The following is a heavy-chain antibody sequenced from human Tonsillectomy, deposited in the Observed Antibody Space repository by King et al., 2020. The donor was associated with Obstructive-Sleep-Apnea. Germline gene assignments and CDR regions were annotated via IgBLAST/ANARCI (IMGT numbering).Heavy chain of an antibody. Sequence: QLVQSGGGLVQPGRTLRLSCAASGFSVSSSYMTWVRQAPGKGLEWVSNIYSGGSTYYADSVKGRFTISRDNSKNTLYLQMKSLRADDTAVYYCAKDITPDFGRYHYGLYVWGQGTTVIVSS. CDR3: AKDITPDFGRYHYGLYV. D-gene: IGHD3-10*01. CDR2: IYSGGST. CDR1: GFSVSSSY. V-gene: IGHV3-66*01. J-gene: IGHJ6*02.